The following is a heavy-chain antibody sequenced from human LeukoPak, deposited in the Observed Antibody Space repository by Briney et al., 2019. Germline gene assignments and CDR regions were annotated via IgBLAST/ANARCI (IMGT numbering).Heavy chain of an antibody. D-gene: IGHD4-17*01. CDR2: ISYDGSNK. CDR3: ARGEVGLTTVTVFDY. V-gene: IGHV3-30-3*01. Sequence: PGGSLRLSCAASGFTFSSYAMHWVRQAPGKGLEWVAVISYDGSNKYYADSVKGRFTISRDNSKNTLYLQMNSLRAEDTAVYYCARGEVGLTTVTVFDYWGQGTLVTVSS. J-gene: IGHJ4*02. CDR1: GFTFSSYA.